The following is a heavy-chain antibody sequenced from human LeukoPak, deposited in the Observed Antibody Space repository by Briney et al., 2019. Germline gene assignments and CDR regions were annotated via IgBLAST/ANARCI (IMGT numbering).Heavy chain of an antibody. CDR3: AKDGGSSSWYAYDY. CDR1: GFTFSSYW. Sequence: PGGSLRLSCAASGFTFSSYWMSWVRQAPGKGLEWVANIKQDGSEKYYVDSVKGRFTISRDNAKNSLYLQMNSLRAEDTAVYYCAKDGGSSSWYAYDYWGQGTLVTVSS. V-gene: IGHV3-7*01. D-gene: IGHD6-13*01. CDR2: IKQDGSEK. J-gene: IGHJ4*02.